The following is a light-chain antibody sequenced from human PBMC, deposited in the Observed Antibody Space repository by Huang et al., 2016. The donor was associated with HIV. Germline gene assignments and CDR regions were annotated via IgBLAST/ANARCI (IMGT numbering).Light chain of an antibody. CDR3: QKYNDVPRT. CDR2: AAS. V-gene: IGKV1-27*01. Sequence: DIQMTQSPSSLSASIGDRITISCRASQDIDAYLAWYQHKPGKVPNHLIYAASTLQSGVPSRFSGSGAGTNFTLTIGSLQPEDVGSYYCQKYNDVPRTFGQGTKVEIK. CDR1: QDIDAY. J-gene: IGKJ1*01.